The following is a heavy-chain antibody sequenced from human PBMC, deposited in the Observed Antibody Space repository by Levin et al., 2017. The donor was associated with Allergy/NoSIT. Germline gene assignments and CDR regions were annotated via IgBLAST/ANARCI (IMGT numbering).Heavy chain of an antibody. CDR2: IKQDEREK. CDR1: RFTFSNYW. D-gene: IGHD3-10*01. Sequence: LSLTCAASRFTFSNYWMSWVRQAPGKGLEWVANIKQDEREKYYVDSVKGRFTISRDNAKNSLYLQMNSLRAEDTAVYYCAREGKESSGMDVWGQGTTVTVS. CDR3: AREGKESSGMDV. V-gene: IGHV3-7*01. J-gene: IGHJ6*02.